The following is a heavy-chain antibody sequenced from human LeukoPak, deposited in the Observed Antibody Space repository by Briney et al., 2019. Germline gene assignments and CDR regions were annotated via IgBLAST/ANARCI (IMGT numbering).Heavy chain of an antibody. V-gene: IGHV3-23*01. J-gene: IGHJ4*02. CDR1: EFTFSSYA. D-gene: IGHD2-2*01. Sequence: GGSLRLSCAASEFTFSSYAMSWVRQAPGKGLEWVSAISDSGGSTYYADSVKGRFTISRDNSKNTVYLQMNSLRAEDTTVYYCAKDRRACSSSSCYYRFDYWGQGTLVTVSS. CDR3: AKDRRACSSSSCYYRFDY. CDR2: ISDSGGST.